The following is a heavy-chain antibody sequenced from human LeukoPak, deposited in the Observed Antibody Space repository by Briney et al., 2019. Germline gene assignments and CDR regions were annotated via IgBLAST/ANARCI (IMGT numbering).Heavy chain of an antibody. CDR2: ISSSGSTI. Sequence: PGGSLRLSCAASGFTFSSYEMNWVRQAPGKGLEWVSYISSSGSTIYYADSVKGRFTISRDNAKNSLYLQMNSLRAEDTAVYYCAKDSSYRDGYNWNYWGQGTRVTVSS. V-gene: IGHV3-48*03. CDR1: GFTFSSYE. J-gene: IGHJ4*02. D-gene: IGHD5-24*01. CDR3: AKDSSYRDGYNWNY.